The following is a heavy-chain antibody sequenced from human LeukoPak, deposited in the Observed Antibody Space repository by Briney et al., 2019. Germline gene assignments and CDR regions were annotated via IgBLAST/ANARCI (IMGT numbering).Heavy chain of an antibody. CDR3: ARVGWRSGPPGY. CDR2: MNPNSGNT. D-gene: IGHD2-15*01. CDR1: GYTFTSYD. V-gene: IGHV1-8*01. Sequence: ASVKVSCKASGYTFTSYDINWVRQATGQGLEWMGWMNPNSGNTGYAQKFQGRVTMTRNTSISTAYMELSSLRSEDTAVYYCARVGWRSGPPGYWGQGTLVTVSS. J-gene: IGHJ4*02.